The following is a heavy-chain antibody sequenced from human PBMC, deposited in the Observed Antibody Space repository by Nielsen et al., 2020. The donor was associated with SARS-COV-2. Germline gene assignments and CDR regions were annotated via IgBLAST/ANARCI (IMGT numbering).Heavy chain of an antibody. CDR3: ARDSIGDNWYFDL. CDR1: GFTFSSYG. D-gene: IGHD3-10*01. J-gene: IGHJ2*01. CDR2: IWYDGSNK. Sequence: GSLKISCAASGFTFSSYGMHWVRQAPGKGLEWVAVIWYDGSNKYYADSVKGRFTISRDNSKNTLYLQMNSLRAEDTAVYYCARDSIGDNWYFDLWGRGTLVTVSS. V-gene: IGHV3-33*01.